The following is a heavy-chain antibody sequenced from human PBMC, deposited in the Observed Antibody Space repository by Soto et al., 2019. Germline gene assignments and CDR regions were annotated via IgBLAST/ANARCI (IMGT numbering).Heavy chain of an antibody. Sequence: EVQLVESGGGLVKPGGSLRLSCAASGFTFSSYSMNWVRQAPGKGLEWVSSISSSSSYIYYADSVKGRFTISRDNAKNSLYLQMNSLRAEDTAVYYCARDLLSSSSVGDYWGQGTLVTVSS. D-gene: IGHD6-6*01. CDR1: GFTFSSYS. V-gene: IGHV3-21*01. CDR3: ARDLLSSSSVGDY. CDR2: ISSSSSYI. J-gene: IGHJ4*02.